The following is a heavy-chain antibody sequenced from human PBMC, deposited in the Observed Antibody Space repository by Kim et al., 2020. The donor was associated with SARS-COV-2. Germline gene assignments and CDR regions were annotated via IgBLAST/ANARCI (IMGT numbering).Heavy chain of an antibody. D-gene: IGHD1-1*01. Sequence: GEGLAWASTTRRDRRSIKYADSGGGRLTYSRDHAMNSLYLQMNSLSDEDTAVHYCARDQEHAFDHWGQGSLVTVPS. V-gene: IGHV3-48*02. CDR2: TRRDRRSI. CDR3: ARDQEHAFDH. J-gene: IGHJ4*02.